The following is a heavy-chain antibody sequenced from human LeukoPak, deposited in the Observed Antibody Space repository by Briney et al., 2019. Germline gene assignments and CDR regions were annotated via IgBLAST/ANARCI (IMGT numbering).Heavy chain of an antibody. CDR2: IWCDGGNK. Sequence: PGGSLRLSCAASGFTFRNHGMHWVRQAPGKGLEWVAVIWCDGGNKYYADSVKGRFTISRDNSRSTLYLQMNSLRAEDTAVYYCARDRQTDYFDYWGPGTLVTVSS. J-gene: IGHJ4*02. CDR1: GFTFRNHG. CDR3: ARDRQTDYFDY. V-gene: IGHV3-33*01.